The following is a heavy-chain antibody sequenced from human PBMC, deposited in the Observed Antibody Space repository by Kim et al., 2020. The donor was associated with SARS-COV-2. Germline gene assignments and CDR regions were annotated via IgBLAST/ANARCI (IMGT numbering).Heavy chain of an antibody. Sequence: SVKVSCKASGGTFSSYAISWVRQAPGQGLEWMGGIIPIFGTANYAQKFQGRVTITADESTSTAYMELSSLRSEDTAVYYCARTLGAAYVWGSYRYYPFDYWGQGTLVTGSS. CDR2: IIPIFGTA. CDR3: ARTLGAAYVWGSYRYYPFDY. V-gene: IGHV1-69*13. CDR1: GGTFSSYA. J-gene: IGHJ4*02. D-gene: IGHD3-16*02.